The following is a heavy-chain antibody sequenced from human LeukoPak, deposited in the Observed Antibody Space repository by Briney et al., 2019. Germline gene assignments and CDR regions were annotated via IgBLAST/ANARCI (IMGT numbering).Heavy chain of an antibody. D-gene: IGHD6-13*01. J-gene: IGHJ4*02. CDR3: GRGDSRDY. Sequence: GGSLRLSCAASGFTFSTYTMNWVRPAPGEGLEWVSSIPASGTYSHHADSAKGRFTISRDNAKNSLYLDMDNLRAEDTAVYSCGRGDSRDYWGQRTLVTVSS. CDR1: GFTFSTYT. CDR2: IPASGTYS. V-gene: IGHV3-21*01.